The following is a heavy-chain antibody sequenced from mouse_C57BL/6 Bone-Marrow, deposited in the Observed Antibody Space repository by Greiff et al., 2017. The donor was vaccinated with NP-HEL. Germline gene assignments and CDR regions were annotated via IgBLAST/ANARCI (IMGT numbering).Heavy chain of an antibody. CDR3: ANYYGSSYLDWYFDV. D-gene: IGHD1-1*01. CDR2: INPSSGYT. V-gene: IGHV1-7*01. CDR1: GYTFTSYW. Sequence: QVQLQQSGAELAKPGASVKLSCKASGYTFTSYWMHWVKQRPGQGLEWIGYINPSSGYTKYNQKFKDKATLTADKSSSTAYMQLSSLTYEDSSVYYCANYYGSSYLDWYFDVWGTGTTVTVSS. J-gene: IGHJ1*03.